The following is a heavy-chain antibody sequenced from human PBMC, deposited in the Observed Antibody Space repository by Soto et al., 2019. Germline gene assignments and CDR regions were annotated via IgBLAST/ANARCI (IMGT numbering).Heavy chain of an antibody. CDR3: ARGDYYHSSGYYFYYYTMDV. CDR1: GGSISSYY. J-gene: IGHJ6*02. Sequence: SETLSLTCTVSGGSISSYYWSWIRQPPGKGLEWIGYIYYSGSTNYNPSLKSRVTISVDTSKNQFSLKLSSVTAADTAVYYCARGDYYHSSGYYFYYYTMDVWGQGTTVTVS. CDR2: IYYSGST. V-gene: IGHV4-59*08. D-gene: IGHD3-22*01.